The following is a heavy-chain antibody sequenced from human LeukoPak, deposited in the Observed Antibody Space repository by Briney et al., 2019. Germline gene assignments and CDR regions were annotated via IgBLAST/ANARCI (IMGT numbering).Heavy chain of an antibody. D-gene: IGHD6-19*01. CDR2: ISSSSSYI. CDR1: GFTFSSYS. V-gene: IGHV3-21*01. J-gene: IGHJ4*02. CDR3: AKVPSGWYGFNY. Sequence: GGSLRLSCAASGFTFSSYSMNWVRQAPGKGLEWVSSISSSSSYIYYADSVKGRFTISRDNAKNSLYLQMNSLRAEDTAVYYCAKVPSGWYGFNYWGQGTLVTVSS.